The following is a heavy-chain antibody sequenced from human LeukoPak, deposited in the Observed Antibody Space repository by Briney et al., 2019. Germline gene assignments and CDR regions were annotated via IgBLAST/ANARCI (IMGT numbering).Heavy chain of an antibody. CDR1: GYTFTSYD. Sequence: ASVKVSCKASGYTFTSYDINWVRQATGQGLEWMGWMNPNSGNTGYVQKFQGRVTITRNTSISTAYMELSSLRSEDTAVYYCARGILSDDAFDIWSQGTMVTVSS. CDR2: MNPNSGNT. CDR3: ARGILSDDAFDI. V-gene: IGHV1-8*01. J-gene: IGHJ3*02.